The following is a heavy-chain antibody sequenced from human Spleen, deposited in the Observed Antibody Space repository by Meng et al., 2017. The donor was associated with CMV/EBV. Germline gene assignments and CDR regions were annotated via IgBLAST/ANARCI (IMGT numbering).Heavy chain of an antibody. CDR2: IYSGGSST. J-gene: IGHJ4*02. D-gene: IGHD1-26*01. V-gene: IGHV3-23*03. CDR3: AKGVGATLRFDY. CDR1: GFTVSSTY. Sequence: GESLKISCAASGFTVSSTYMSWVRQAPGKGLEWVSLIYSGGSSTYYADSVKGRFTISRDNSKNTLYLQMNSLRAEDTAVYYCAKGVGATLRFDYWGQGTLVTVSS.